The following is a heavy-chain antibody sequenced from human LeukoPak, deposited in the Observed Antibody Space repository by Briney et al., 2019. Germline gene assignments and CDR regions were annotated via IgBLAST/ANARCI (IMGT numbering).Heavy chain of an antibody. D-gene: IGHD2-15*01. CDR1: GFTFSSYG. CDR3: AKNGDRGAYCSGGSCYPYYYYYMDV. Sequence: GGSLRLSCAASGFTFSSYGMSWVRQAPGKGLEWISSISSTGGTTYYADSVKGRFTISRDDSKNTLFLQVNSLRAEDTAIYYCAKNGDRGAYCSGGSCYPYYYYYMDVWGKGTTVTISS. CDR2: ISSTGGTT. J-gene: IGHJ6*03. V-gene: IGHV3-23*01.